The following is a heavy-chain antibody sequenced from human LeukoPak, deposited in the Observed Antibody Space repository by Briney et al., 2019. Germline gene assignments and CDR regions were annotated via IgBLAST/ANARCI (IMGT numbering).Heavy chain of an antibody. CDR3: ARVLHAPKFIDS. Sequence: SETLSLTCTVSGSSITSTYYWAWFRQPPGKGLELIATVFQLQTVRTFYNPSLESRVTMSLDTSQNQFSLNLTSVTAADTALYFCARVLHAPKFIDSWGQGTLVTVSS. J-gene: IGHJ4*02. CDR1: GSSITSTYY. D-gene: IGHD2-8*01. V-gene: IGHV4-38-2*02. CDR2: VFQLQTVRT.